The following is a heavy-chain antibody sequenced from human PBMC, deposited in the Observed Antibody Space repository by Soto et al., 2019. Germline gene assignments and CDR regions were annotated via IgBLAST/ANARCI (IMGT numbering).Heavy chain of an antibody. Sequence: ASVKVSCKASGYTFTGYGMHWVRQAPGQRLEWMGWINAGKGDTKYSQIFQGRVTITRDRTASTVYMELSRLRSEDTAVYYCARDGTTIIVSNTKTYYYYGMDVWGQGTTVTVSS. V-gene: IGHV1-3*01. CDR1: GYTFTGYG. J-gene: IGHJ6*02. CDR2: INAGKGDT. CDR3: ARDGTTIIVSNTKTYYYYGMDV. D-gene: IGHD3-22*01.